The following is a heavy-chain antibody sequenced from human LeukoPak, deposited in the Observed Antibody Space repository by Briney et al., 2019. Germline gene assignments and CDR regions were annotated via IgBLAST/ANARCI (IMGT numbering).Heavy chain of an antibody. V-gene: IGHV3-23*01. CDR1: GFTFNNYA. Sequence: GGSLRLSCAASGFTFNNYAMSWVRQAPGKGLEWVSAISGSGGSTYYADSVKGRFTISRDNSKNTLYLQMNSLRAEDTAVDYCAKDGAYCNGGSCPHYWGQGTLVTVSS. D-gene: IGHD2-15*01. J-gene: IGHJ4*02. CDR3: AKDGAYCNGGSCPHY. CDR2: ISGSGGST.